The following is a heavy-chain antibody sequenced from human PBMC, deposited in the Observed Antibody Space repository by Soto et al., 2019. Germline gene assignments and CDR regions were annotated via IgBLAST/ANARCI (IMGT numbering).Heavy chain of an antibody. J-gene: IGHJ5*02. Sequence: QLQLQESGPGLVKPSETLSLTCTVSGGSISSSSYYWGWIRQPPGKGLEWIGSIYYSGSTYYNPSHKSRVTISVDTTKNQFPLKLSSVTAADTAVYYCAILEILYRYQGNCFDPWGQGTLVTVSS. D-gene: IGHD3-16*01. CDR3: AILEILYRYQGNCFDP. CDR2: IYYSGST. V-gene: IGHV4-39*01. CDR1: GGSISSSSYY.